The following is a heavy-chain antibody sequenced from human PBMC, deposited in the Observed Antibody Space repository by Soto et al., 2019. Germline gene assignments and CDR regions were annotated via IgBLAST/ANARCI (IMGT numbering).Heavy chain of an antibody. CDR1: GGSISSYY. D-gene: IGHD5-18*01. CDR2: IYYSGRT. CDR3: ERRYGSGFDY. J-gene: IGHJ4*02. V-gene: IGHV4-59*08. Sequence: QVQLQESGPGLVKPSETLSLTCTVSGGSISSYYWSWIHQPPGKGLEWIGYIYYSGRTNYNTSLTSRGTISVDTSKNQFSLKLISVTAADTAVYYCERRYGSGFDYWGQGTLVTVSS.